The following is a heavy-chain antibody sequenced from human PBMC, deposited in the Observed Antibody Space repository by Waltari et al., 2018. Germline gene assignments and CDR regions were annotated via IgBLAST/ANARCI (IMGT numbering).Heavy chain of an antibody. CDR1: GGSISGGYG. CDR3: ARDRYSGLYYFDY. CDR2: IYGRSGIP. V-gene: IGHV4-38-2*02. D-gene: IGHD5-18*01. J-gene: IGHJ4*02. Sequence: QVQLQESGPAVVKPSETLSLTCAVSGGSISGGYGWSWIRQAPGNGLEWIGSIYGRSGIPYYNPSLQSRVTISKDTTKNQFSLKLNSVTAADTAVYFCARDRYSGLYYFDYWGQGLLVTFSS.